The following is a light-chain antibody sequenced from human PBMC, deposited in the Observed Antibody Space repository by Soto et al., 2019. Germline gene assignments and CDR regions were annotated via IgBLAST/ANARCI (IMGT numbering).Light chain of an antibody. Sequence: IHMTQSPSSLSASVGDRITVTCRASQRITTYVNWYQLKPGEAPKLLISTSGTLQRGVPSRFSGGGSGKDFTLAITRLQPADFATYSCQQTYSTPYTFGQGTKLDIK. V-gene: IGKV1-39*01. J-gene: IGKJ2*01. CDR1: QRITTY. CDR2: TSG. CDR3: QQTYSTPYT.